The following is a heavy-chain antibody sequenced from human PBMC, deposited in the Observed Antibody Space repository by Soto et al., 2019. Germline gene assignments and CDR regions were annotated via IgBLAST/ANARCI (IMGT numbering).Heavy chain of an antibody. CDR3: ARGAINYYYEDV. CDR2: INRDGSTT. CDR1: GFTVSGYW. J-gene: IGHJ6*03. Sequence: GGSLRLSCAASGFTVSGYWMHWVRQAPGKGLTWVSRINRDGSTTNYADSVKGRFTISRDNAKNTLYLEMNSLRVEDTADYYCARGAINYYYEDVWGKGTTVTVSS. V-gene: IGHV3-74*01.